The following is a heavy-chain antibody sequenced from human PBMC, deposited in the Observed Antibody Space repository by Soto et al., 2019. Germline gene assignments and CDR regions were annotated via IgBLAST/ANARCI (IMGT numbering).Heavy chain of an antibody. D-gene: IGHD3-22*01. CDR1: GFTFSSYA. CDR3: AKYYYDSSGYLYFQH. V-gene: IGHV3-23*01. Sequence: GGSLRLSCAASGFTFSSYAMSWVRQAPGEGLEWVSAISGSGGSTYYADSVKGRFTISRDNSKNTLYLQMNSLRAEDTAVYYCAKYYYDSSGYLYFQHWGQGTLVTVSS. J-gene: IGHJ1*01. CDR2: ISGSGGST.